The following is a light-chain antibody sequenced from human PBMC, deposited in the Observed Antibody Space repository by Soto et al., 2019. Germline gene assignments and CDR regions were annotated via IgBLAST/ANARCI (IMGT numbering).Light chain of an antibody. CDR2: GAS. Sequence: EIVMTQSPATLSVSPGERATLSCRTSESVGSSYLARYQQKPGQAPRLLIYGASNRATAIPDRFSGSGSGTDFTLTISRLEPEDFAVYYCQQNDDSPGTFGQGTKVDIK. CDR3: QQNDDSPGT. CDR1: ESVGSSY. J-gene: IGKJ1*01. V-gene: IGKV3-20*01.